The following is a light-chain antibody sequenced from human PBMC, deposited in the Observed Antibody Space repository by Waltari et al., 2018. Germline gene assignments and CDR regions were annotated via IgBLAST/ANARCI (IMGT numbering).Light chain of an antibody. CDR1: SGGIDSNY. CDR2: EDN. Sequence: NFMLTQPHSVSESPGKTVTISCTRSSGGIDSNYVQWYQQRPGSAPTTVVYEDNQRPPGGPDRFSCSIDSSSNAASLTIAGLKTEDEADYDCQSYDSSNVLFGGGTKLTVL. CDR3: QSYDSSNVL. J-gene: IGLJ2*01. V-gene: IGLV6-57*03.